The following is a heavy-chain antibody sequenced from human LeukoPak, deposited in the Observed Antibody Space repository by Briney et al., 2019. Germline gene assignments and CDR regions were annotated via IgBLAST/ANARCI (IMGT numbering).Heavy chain of an antibody. J-gene: IGHJ5*02. CDR3: AKDAPMRPFGP. D-gene: IGHD6-25*01. CDR1: GFTFSTYA. CDR2: ISGSGGSI. V-gene: IGHV3-23*01. Sequence: GGSLRLSCAASGFTFSTYAMSWVRQAPAKGLEWVSVISGSGGSIYYADSVKGRFTISRDNSKNTLYLQMNTLRAEDTAVYYCAKDAPMRPFGPWGQGTLVTVSS.